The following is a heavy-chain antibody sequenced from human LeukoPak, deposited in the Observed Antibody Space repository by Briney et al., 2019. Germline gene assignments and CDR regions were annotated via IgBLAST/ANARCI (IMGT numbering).Heavy chain of an antibody. J-gene: IGHJ6*03. CDR1: GFTFSTYW. CDR2: INTDGSST. D-gene: IGHD2-15*01. CDR3: ARDRGGPPYYYYYMDV. V-gene: IGHV3-74*01. Sequence: GGSLRLSCAASGFTFSTYWMSWVRQAPGKGLVWVSRINTDGSSTNYADSVKGRFTSSRDNAKNTLYLQMNSLRVEDTAVYYCARDRGGPPYYYYYMDVWGKGTTVTVSS.